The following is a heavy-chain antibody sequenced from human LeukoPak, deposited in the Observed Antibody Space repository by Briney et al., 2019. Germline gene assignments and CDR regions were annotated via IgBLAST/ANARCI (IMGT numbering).Heavy chain of an antibody. CDR1: GDSITTSSYF. Sequence: SETLSLTCTVSGDSITTSSYFWGWIRQPPGKGLEWIGSIYYSGTTYYNPSLKSRVTISLDTSKNQFSLTLSSVTAADTAMYYCARVPGSTVMPPHYLDYWGQGTLVTVSS. D-gene: IGHD4-17*01. V-gene: IGHV4-39*07. CDR2: IYYSGTT. J-gene: IGHJ4*02. CDR3: ARVPGSTVMPPHYLDY.